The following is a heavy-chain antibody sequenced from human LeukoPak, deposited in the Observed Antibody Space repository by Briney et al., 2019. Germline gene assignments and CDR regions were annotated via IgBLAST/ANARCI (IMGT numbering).Heavy chain of an antibody. D-gene: IGHD5-18*01. CDR3: ARVRRGYSYGYYFDY. J-gene: IGHJ4*02. CDR2: MNPNRGNT. CDR1: GYTFTSYD. V-gene: IGHV1-8*03. Sequence: ASVKVSCKASGYTFTSYDSNWVRQATGQGLEWMGWMNPNRGNTGYAQKFQGRVTITRNTSICTAYMELSSQRPEDTALYYCARVRRGYSYGYYFDYWGQGTLVTVSS.